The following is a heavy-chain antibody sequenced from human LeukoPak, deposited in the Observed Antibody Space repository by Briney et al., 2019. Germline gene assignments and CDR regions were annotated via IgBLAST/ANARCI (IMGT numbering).Heavy chain of an antibody. Sequence: SETLSLTCTVSGGSISSYYWSWLRQPPGKGLEWIGYIYYSRSTNYNPSLKRRLTISVDTSKNQFSLKLSSVTAADTAVYYCARYSSSWYGYYYYYMDVWGKGTTVTVSS. V-gene: IGHV4-59*01. J-gene: IGHJ6*03. CDR2: IYYSRST. D-gene: IGHD6-13*01. CDR1: GGSISSYY. CDR3: ARYSSSWYGYYYYYMDV.